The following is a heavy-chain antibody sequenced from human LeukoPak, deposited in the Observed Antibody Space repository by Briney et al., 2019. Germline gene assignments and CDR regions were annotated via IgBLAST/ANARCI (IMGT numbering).Heavy chain of an antibody. CDR2: ITWNGGTI. Sequence: PGGSLRLSCAASGLSFVDFLLNWVGQAPGRGWEGVSGITWNGGTIDYADSVKGRFTISRDNAKNSLYLQMNGLRAEDTAVYYCAISREATSDFWGQGTLVTVSS. V-gene: IGHV3-20*04. D-gene: IGHD5-12*01. J-gene: IGHJ4*02. CDR1: GLSFVDFL. CDR3: AISREATSDF.